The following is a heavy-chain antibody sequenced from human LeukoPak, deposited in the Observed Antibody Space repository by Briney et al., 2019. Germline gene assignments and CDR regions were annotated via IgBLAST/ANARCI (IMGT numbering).Heavy chain of an antibody. D-gene: IGHD3-22*01. J-gene: IGHJ4*02. CDR1: GGTFSSYA. V-gene: IGHV1-69*05. CDR3: ARDPRSGFHDY. CDR2: IIPIFGTA. Sequence: SVKVSCKASGGTFSSYAISWVRQAPGQGLEWMGGIIPIFGTANYAQRFQGRVTITRDTSASTAYMELSSLRSEDTAVYYCARDPRSGFHDYWGQGTLVIVSS.